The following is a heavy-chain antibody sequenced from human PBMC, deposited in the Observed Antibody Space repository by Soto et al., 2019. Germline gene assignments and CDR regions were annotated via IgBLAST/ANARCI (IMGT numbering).Heavy chain of an antibody. D-gene: IGHD3-22*01. J-gene: IGHJ6*02. V-gene: IGHV3-7*01. CDR1: GFTFSSYW. CDR2: IKQDGSEK. CDR3: AREGSYYDSSGYPYYYYYGMDV. Sequence: GRSLRLSCAASGFTFSSYWMSWVRQAPGKGLEWVASIKQDGSEKYYVDSVKGRFTITRDNAKNSLYLQMNSLRAEDTAVYYYAREGSYYDSSGYPYYYYYGMDVWGQGTTVTVSS.